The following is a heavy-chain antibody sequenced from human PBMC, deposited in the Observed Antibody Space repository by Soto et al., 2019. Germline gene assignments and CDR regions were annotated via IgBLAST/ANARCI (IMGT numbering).Heavy chain of an antibody. CDR2: IGSTGTTT. CDR3: ATVARYDDFDV. J-gene: IGHJ3*01. Sequence: QLLGSGGGLVQPGGSLRLSCEASGFTFNIYAMNWVRQAPGKGLDWVSNIGSTGTTTYYADSVKGRFAISRDNSKSTLDLQMTSLRAEDTAVYYCATVARYDDFDVWGQGTMVTVS. CDR1: GFTFNIYA. D-gene: IGHD3-9*01. V-gene: IGHV3-23*01.